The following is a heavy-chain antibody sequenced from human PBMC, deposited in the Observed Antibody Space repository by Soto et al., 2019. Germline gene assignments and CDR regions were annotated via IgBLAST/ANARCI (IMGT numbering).Heavy chain of an antibody. D-gene: IGHD3-22*01. CDR3: ARALRYYDSSGYYP. CDR1: GYTFTSYA. CDR2: INAGNGNT. V-gene: IGHV1-3*01. Sequence: ASVKVSCKASGYTFTSYAMHWVRQAPGQRLEWMGWINAGNGNTKYSQKFQGRVTITRDTSASTAYMELSSLRSEDTAVYYCARALRYYDSSGYYPWGQGTLVTVPQ. J-gene: IGHJ5*02.